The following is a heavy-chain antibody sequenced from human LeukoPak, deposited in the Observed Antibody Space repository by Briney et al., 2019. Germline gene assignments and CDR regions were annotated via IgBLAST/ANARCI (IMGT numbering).Heavy chain of an antibody. J-gene: IGHJ4*02. D-gene: IGHD1-26*01. V-gene: IGHV3-7*01. CDR1: GFTFSSYW. CDR3: ARGRGSFSFDY. Sequence: GSLRLSCAASGFTFSSYWMSWVRQAPGKGLEWVANIKQDGSEKYYVDSVKGRFTISRDNAKNSLYLQVNSLRAEGTAVYYCARGRGSFSFDYWGQGTLVTVSS. CDR2: IKQDGSEK.